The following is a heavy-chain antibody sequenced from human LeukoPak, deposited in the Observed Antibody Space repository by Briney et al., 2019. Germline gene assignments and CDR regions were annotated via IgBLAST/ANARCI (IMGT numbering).Heavy chain of an antibody. CDR2: IIQDGSER. V-gene: IGHV3-7*01. CDR1: GFPFSTFW. J-gene: IGHJ3*01. Sequence: GGSLRLSCEASGFPFSTFWMTWVRQAPGKGLEWVANIIQDGSERYYVGSVKGRFTISRDNAKNSLYLQMNSLRAEDTAVYYCAREGASTISHAFDVWGQGTMVTVSS. CDR3: AREGASTISHAFDV. D-gene: IGHD3-10*01.